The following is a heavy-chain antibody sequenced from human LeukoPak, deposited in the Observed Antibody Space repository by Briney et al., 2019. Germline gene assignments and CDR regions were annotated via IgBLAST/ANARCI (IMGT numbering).Heavy chain of an antibody. CDR2: IIPILGVA. Sequence: SVKVSCKASGGTFSSYAINWVRQAPGQGLEWMGRIIPILGVANYAQKFQGRVTITADKSTSTAYMELSSLRSEDTAVYYCARDNLYLDYWGQGTLVTVSS. CDR1: GGTFSSYA. J-gene: IGHJ4*02. CDR3: ARDNLYLDY. V-gene: IGHV1-69*04.